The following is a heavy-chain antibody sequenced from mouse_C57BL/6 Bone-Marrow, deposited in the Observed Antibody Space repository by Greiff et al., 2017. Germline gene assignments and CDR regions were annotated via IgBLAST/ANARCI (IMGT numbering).Heavy chain of an antibody. V-gene: IGHV1-5*01. CDR3: TNYGSSISWFAD. D-gene: IGHD1-1*01. J-gene: IGHJ3*01. CDR2: IYPGNSDT. CDR1: GYTFTSYW. Sequence: VQLQQSGTVLARPGASVKMSCKTSGYTFTSYWMHWVQQRPGQGLEWIGAIYPGNSDTSYNQKFKGKAKLTAVTSASTAYMELSSLTNEDSAVYYCTNYGSSISWFADWGQGTLVTVSA.